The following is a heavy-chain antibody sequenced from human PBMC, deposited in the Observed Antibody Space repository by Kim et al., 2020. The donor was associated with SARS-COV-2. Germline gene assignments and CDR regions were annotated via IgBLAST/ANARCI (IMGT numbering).Heavy chain of an antibody. V-gene: IGHV3-7*01. CDR3: VRAIGDTSGSANN. Sequence: YGDSVQGRFSISRDHARTSLYLQMNSLRAEDTAIYFCVRAIGDTSGSANNWGQGTLVTVSS. J-gene: IGHJ4*02. D-gene: IGHD3-22*01.